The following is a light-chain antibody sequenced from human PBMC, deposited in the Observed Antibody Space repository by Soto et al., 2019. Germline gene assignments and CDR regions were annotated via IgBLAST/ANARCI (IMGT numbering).Light chain of an antibody. Sequence: IQLTQSPSSLSASVGDRVTITCRASQGISRWLAWYQQKPGKAPKLLIYKASSLESGVPSRFSGSGSGTEFTLTINSLQADDFATYYCQQHNSFSITFGQGTRLEIK. CDR2: KAS. V-gene: IGKV1-5*03. CDR3: QQHNSFSIT. CDR1: QGISRW. J-gene: IGKJ5*01.